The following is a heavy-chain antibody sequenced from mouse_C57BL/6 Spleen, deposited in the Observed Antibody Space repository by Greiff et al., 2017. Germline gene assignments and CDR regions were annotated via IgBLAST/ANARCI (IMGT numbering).Heavy chain of an antibody. CDR1: GYAFSSSW. V-gene: IGHV1-82*01. CDR2: IYPGDGDT. J-gene: IGHJ2*01. Sequence: VQLQQSGPELVKPGASVKISCKASGYAFSSSWMNWVKQRPGKGLEWIGRIYPGDGDTNYNGKFKGKATLTADKSSSTAYMQLSSLTSEDSAVYFCAKNYGSYEEGYYFDYWGQGTTLTVSS. D-gene: IGHD2-1*01. CDR3: AKNYGSYEEGYYFDY.